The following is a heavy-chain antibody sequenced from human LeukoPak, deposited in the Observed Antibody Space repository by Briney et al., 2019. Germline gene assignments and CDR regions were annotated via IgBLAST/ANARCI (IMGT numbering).Heavy chain of an antibody. V-gene: IGHV4-59*08. CDR3: ARLIAVAASFDY. Sequence: SETLSLTCTVSGGSISSYYWSWIRQPPGKGLEWIGYIYYSGSTNYNPSLKSRVTISVDTSKNQFSLKLSSVTAADTAVYYCARLIAVAASFDYWGQGTLVTVSS. J-gene: IGHJ4*02. D-gene: IGHD6-19*01. CDR2: IYYSGST. CDR1: GGSISSYY.